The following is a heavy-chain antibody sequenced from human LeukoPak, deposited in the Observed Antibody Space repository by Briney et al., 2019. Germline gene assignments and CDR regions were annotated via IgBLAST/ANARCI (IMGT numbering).Heavy chain of an antibody. V-gene: IGHV4-39*07. D-gene: IGHD5-18*01. CDR3: ARVGGYSYGIFDY. J-gene: IGHJ4*02. CDR1: GGSISSSSYY. CDR2: IYYSGST. Sequence: PSETLSLTCTVSGGSISSSSYYWGWLRQPPGTGLEWIGSIYYSGSTYYNPSLKSRVTISVDTSKNQFSLKLSSVTAADTAVYYCARVGGYSYGIFDYWGQGTLVTVSS.